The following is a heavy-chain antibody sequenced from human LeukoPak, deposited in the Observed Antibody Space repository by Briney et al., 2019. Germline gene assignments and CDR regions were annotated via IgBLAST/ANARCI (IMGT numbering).Heavy chain of an antibody. CDR3: ARLLHPRTTADY. V-gene: IGHV4-59*08. Sequence: SETLSLTCTVSGGSISSYYWSWIRQPPGKGLEWIGYIYYSGNTNYNPSLKSRVTISVDTSKNQFSLKLSSVTATDTAVYYCARLLHPRTTADYWGQGTLVTVSS. CDR2: IYYSGNT. J-gene: IGHJ4*02. CDR1: GGSISSYY. D-gene: IGHD4-17*01.